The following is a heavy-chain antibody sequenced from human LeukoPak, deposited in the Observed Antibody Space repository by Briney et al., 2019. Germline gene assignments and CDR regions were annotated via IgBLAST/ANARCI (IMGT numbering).Heavy chain of an antibody. CDR1: GFTFDDYA. Sequence: GGSLRLSCAASGFTFDDYAMHWVRQAPGKGLEWVSGISWSSNDIIYADSVKGRFTISRDNAKNSLYLQMNSLRTEDTALYYCARRSSSREFDPWGQGTLVTVSS. D-gene: IGHD3-16*02. J-gene: IGHJ5*02. V-gene: IGHV3-9*01. CDR3: ARRSSSREFDP. CDR2: ISWSSNDI.